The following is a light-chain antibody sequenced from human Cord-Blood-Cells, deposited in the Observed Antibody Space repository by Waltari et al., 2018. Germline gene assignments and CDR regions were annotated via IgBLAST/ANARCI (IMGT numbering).Light chain of an antibody. CDR2: DAS. V-gene: IGKV3-11*01. Sequence: EIVLTPSQATLSLSPGERATPPCRASQSVSSYLAWYQQKPGQAPRLLIYDASNRATGIPARFSGSGSGTDFTLTISSLEPEDFAVYYCQQRSNWPSFGGGTKVEIK. CDR3: QQRSNWPS. CDR1: QSVSSY. J-gene: IGKJ4*01.